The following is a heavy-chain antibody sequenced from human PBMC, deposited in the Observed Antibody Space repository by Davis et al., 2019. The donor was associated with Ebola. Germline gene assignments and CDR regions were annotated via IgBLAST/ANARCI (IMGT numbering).Heavy chain of an antibody. CDR3: AKLQLGL. CDR2: ISYDGSNK. D-gene: IGHD5-24*01. V-gene: IGHV3-30*18. Sequence: GGSLRLSCAASGFTFSAYGMHWVRQAPGKGLEWVAVISYDGSNKYYADSVKGRFTISRDNSKNTLYLQMNSLRAEDTAVYYCAKLQLGLWGQGTLVTVSS. CDR1: GFTFSAYG. J-gene: IGHJ4*02.